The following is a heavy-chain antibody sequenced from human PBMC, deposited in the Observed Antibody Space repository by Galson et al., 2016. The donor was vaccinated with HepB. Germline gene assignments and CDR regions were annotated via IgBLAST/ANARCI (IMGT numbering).Heavy chain of an antibody. V-gene: IGHV3-23*01. CDR3: AKSGRGTIFEVGKTYYYYYYRDV. J-gene: IGHJ6*03. Sequence: SLRLSCAASGFTFSNYAMNWVRQAPGKGLEWVSAISGSGNSTYYADSVKGRFTISRDNSKNTLYLQMNSLRVEDTAVYYCAKSGRGTIFEVGKTYYYYYYRDVWGKGTTVTVSS. CDR2: ISGSGNST. CDR1: GFTFSNYA. D-gene: IGHD3-3*01.